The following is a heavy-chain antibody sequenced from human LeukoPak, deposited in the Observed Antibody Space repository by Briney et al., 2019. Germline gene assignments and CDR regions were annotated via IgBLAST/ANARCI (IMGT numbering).Heavy chain of an antibody. V-gene: IGHV1-2*04. D-gene: IGHD6-19*01. CDR3: ARPAGIAVAGDAFDI. Sequence: ASVKVSRKASGYTFTGYYMHWVRQAPGQGLEWMGWINPNSGGTNYAQKFQGWVTMTRDTSISTAYMELSRLRSDDTAVYYCARPAGIAVAGDAFDIWGQGTMVTVSS. CDR2: INPNSGGT. J-gene: IGHJ3*02. CDR1: GYTFTGYY.